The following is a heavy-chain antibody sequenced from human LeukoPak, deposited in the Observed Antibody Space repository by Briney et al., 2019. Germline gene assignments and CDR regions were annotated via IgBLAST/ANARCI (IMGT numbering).Heavy chain of an antibody. CDR2: IYSGGNT. V-gene: IGHV3-53*01. CDR3: ARRAGEYSHPYDY. D-gene: IGHD2/OR15-2a*01. CDR1: GFTFSINS. J-gene: IGHJ4*02. Sequence: GGSLRLSCTVSGFTFSINSMSWVRQAPGKGLEWVSFIYSGGNTHYSDSVKGRFTISRDNSKNTLYLQMNSLRAEDTAVYYCARRAGEYSHPYDYWGQGTLVTVSS.